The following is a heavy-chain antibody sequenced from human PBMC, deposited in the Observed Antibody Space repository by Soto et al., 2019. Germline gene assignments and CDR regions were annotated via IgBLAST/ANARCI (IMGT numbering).Heavy chain of an antibody. J-gene: IGHJ3*01. V-gene: IGHV3-21*01. CDR1: GLSLSTYC. Sequence: GSLRLSCAASGLSLSTYCMTWVRQAPGKGLEWVSSISATSTYIYYADSVKGRFSISRDNAKNSLYLQINSLRAEDTAVYYCVRDLSRIVGATADAFDVWGQGTMVTVSS. CDR2: ISATSTYI. CDR3: VRDLSRIVGATADAFDV. D-gene: IGHD1-26*01.